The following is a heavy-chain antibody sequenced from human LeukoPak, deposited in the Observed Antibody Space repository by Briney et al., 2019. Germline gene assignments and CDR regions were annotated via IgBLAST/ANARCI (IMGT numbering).Heavy chain of an antibody. D-gene: IGHD6-13*01. J-gene: IGHJ4*02. CDR1: GFTFSSYS. CDR3: ARGDSSSYTSSWCFDS. V-gene: IGHV3-48*01. Sequence: GGSLRLSCAASGFTFSSYSMNWVRQAPGKGLEWVSYISSSSSTIYYADSVKGRFTISRDNAKNSLYLQMNSLRAEDTAVYYCARGDSSSYTSSWCFDSWGQGTLVTVSS. CDR2: ISSSSSTI.